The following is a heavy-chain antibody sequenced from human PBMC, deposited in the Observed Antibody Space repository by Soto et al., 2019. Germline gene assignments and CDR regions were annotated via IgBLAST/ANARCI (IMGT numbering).Heavy chain of an antibody. CDR1: GFTFSSYA. Sequence: WGSLRLSCTASGFTFSSYAMSWVRQAPGKGLEWVSAISGSGGSTYYADSVKGRFTISRDNSKNTLYLQMNSLRAEDTAVYYCAKGTMIVVVPAFEYWGQGTLVTVSS. J-gene: IGHJ4*02. V-gene: IGHV3-23*01. CDR2: ISGSGGST. D-gene: IGHD3-22*01. CDR3: AKGTMIVVVPAFEY.